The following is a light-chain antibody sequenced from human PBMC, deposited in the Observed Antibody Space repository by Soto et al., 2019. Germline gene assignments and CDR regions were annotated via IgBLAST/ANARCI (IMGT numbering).Light chain of an antibody. CDR3: QQYNSYST. J-gene: IGKJ1*01. CDR1: QGIRND. V-gene: IGKV1-6*01. Sequence: AIPMTQSPSSLSASVGDRVTITCRASQGIRNDLGWYQQKPGKAPKLLIYAASSLQSGVPSRFSGSGSGTDFTLTISSLQPEDFASYYCQQYNSYSTFGQGTKVEI. CDR2: AAS.